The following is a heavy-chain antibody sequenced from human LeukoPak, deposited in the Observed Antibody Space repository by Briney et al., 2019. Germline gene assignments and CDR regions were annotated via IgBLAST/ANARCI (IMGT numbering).Heavy chain of an antibody. Sequence: PGGSLRLSCAASGFTFSSYGMSWVRQAPGKGLEWVSTISGSGATTYYADSVKGRFTISRDNSKNTLYLQMNSLRAEDTAVYYCAKENLEYSSSWYVSSYFDYWGQGTLVTVSS. CDR2: ISGSGATT. V-gene: IGHV3-23*01. D-gene: IGHD6-13*01. J-gene: IGHJ4*02. CDR1: GFTFSSYG. CDR3: AKENLEYSSSWYVSSYFDY.